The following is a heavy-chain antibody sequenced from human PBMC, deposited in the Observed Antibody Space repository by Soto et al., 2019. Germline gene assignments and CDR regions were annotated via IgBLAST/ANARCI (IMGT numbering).Heavy chain of an antibody. CDR1: GGSLSGYY. D-gene: IGHD3-10*01. V-gene: IGHV4-34*01. Sequence: PSETLSLTCAVYGGSLSGYYWCWIRQPPGNGLEWLGEINHSGRTNYNPSIKSRVTISVDTSKNQFSLKLSPVTAADPAVYSCVRQRGNYLDFWGQGTLVTVSS. CDR2: INHSGRT. CDR3: VRQRGNYLDF. J-gene: IGHJ4*02.